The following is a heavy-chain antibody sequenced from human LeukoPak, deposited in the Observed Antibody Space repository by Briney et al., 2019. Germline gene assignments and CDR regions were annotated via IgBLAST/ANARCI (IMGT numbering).Heavy chain of an antibody. CDR3: ARVHYGDYAGY. J-gene: IGHJ4*02. CDR1: GFTFSIHS. V-gene: IGHV3-21*01. D-gene: IGHD4-17*01. Sequence: GDSLRLSCAASGFTFSIHSMNWVRQPPGRGLEWVSSISSSRSYIYYADSVKGRFTISRENAKNLLDLQMNSLRAEDTAVYYCARVHYGDYAGYWGQGTLVTVSS. CDR2: ISSSRSYI.